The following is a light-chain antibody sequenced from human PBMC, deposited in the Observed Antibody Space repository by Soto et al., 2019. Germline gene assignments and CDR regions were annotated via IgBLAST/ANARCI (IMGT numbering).Light chain of an antibody. CDR3: QQYYSPPLT. J-gene: IGKJ4*01. CDR1: QSVLYSSHNKNY. V-gene: IGKV4-1*01. CDR2: WSS. Sequence: DIVMTQSPDSLAVSLGERATINCKSSQSVLYSSHNKNYLDWYQQRPGQPPKLLIYWSSTRESGVPDRFSGSGAGTDFTLTISSLQAEDVAVYYCQQYYSPPLTFGGGTKVEIK.